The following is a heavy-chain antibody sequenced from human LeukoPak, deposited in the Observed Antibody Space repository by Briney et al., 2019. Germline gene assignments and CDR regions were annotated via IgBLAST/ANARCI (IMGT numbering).Heavy chain of an antibody. J-gene: IGHJ4*02. D-gene: IGHD6-19*01. CDR3: TTERRESSGWYNWCFDY. CDR1: GFTFSNAW. Sequence: GSLRLSCEVSGFTFSNAWMSWVRQAPGKGREWVGRDKSKTDGGTTDYGAPVKGRFTISRDDSKNTLYLQMNNLKTEDTAVYYCTTERRESSGWYNWCFDYWGQGTLVTVSS. CDR2: DKSKTDGGTT. V-gene: IGHV3-15*01.